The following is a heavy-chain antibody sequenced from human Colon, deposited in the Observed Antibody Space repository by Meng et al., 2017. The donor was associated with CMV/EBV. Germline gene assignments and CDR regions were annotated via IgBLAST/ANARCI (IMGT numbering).Heavy chain of an antibody. CDR2: IYWDDDK. D-gene: IGHD5-12*01. CDR3: AHRRGFSYADFDF. CDR1: GFSLSSSELA. J-gene: IGHJ4*02. Sequence: FTGFSLSSSELAVGWIRQPPGKALECLALIYWDDDKRYSPSLKNRLTVTKDTSKNQVVLTMTNMDPADTATYYCAHRRGFSYADFDFWGQGTLVTVSS. V-gene: IGHV2-5*02.